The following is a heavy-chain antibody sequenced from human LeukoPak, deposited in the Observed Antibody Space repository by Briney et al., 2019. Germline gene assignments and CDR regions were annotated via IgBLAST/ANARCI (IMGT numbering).Heavy chain of an antibody. Sequence: SETLSLTCGVSGGSFSFYYWSWIRQPPGKGLEWIGEISQSGSTNHNPSLKSRVNISLDTSENQFSLKLSSVTAADTAVYYCARASHDYGDYSHFDYWGQGTLVTVSS. V-gene: IGHV4-34*01. CDR3: ARASHDYGDYSHFDY. CDR2: ISQSGST. J-gene: IGHJ4*02. D-gene: IGHD4-17*01. CDR1: GGSFSFYY.